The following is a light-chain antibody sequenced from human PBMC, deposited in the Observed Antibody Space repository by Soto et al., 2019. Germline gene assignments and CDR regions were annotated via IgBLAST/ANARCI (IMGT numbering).Light chain of an antibody. CDR1: QNIFSY. CDR3: QQTYISPWT. V-gene: IGKV1-39*01. CDR2: AAS. J-gene: IGKJ1*01. Sequence: DIQMTQSPSYLSASVGDRFTITCRASQNIFSYVNWYQQKPGKAPKLRIEAASNLQSGVPSRCSGRGSGADCTLTISSLQPEDVATYFCQQTYISPWTFGQGTKVDIK.